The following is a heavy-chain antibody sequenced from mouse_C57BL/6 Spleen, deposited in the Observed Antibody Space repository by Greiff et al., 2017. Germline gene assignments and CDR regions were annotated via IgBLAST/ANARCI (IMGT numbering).Heavy chain of an antibody. V-gene: IGHV1-9*01. CDR2: ILPGSGST. Sequence: VQLQQSGAELMKPGASVQLSCKASGYTFTGYWIAWVKQRPGHGLEWIGEILPGSGSTNYNVKFKGKATFTADTSSNTAYMQLSILTTEDSAIYDCARENGNLSDWGQGTSVTVAS. D-gene: IGHD2-1*01. J-gene: IGHJ4*01. CDR3: ARENGNLSD. CDR1: GYTFTGYW.